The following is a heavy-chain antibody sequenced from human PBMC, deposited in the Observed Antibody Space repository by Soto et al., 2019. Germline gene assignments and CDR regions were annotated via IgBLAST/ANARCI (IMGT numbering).Heavy chain of an antibody. V-gene: IGHV1-18*01. CDR3: ARDEGGYDISTGYYKAHHFDY. J-gene: IGHJ4*02. CDR1: GYTFTHLY. D-gene: IGHD3-9*01. CDR2: ISPHNFNT. Sequence: ASVKVSCKASGYTFTHLYITWVRQAPGQGLEWMGAISPHNFNTNYAQKFRGRVTLTTDKSTTTAYMDLRSLTSDDTAVYYCARDEGGYDISTGYYKAHHFDYWGQGVPVTVSS.